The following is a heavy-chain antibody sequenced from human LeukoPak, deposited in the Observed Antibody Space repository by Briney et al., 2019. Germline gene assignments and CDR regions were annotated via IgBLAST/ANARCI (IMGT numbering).Heavy chain of an antibody. J-gene: IGHJ3*02. CDR1: GFTFSSYG. CDR3: ARGETLYCSSTSCYVAGHDAFDI. V-gene: IGHV3-30*19. Sequence: PGRSLRLSCAASGFTFSSYGMHWVRQAPGKGLEWVAVISYDGSNKYYADSVKGRFTISRDNSKNTLYLQMNSLRAEDTAVYYCARGETLYCSSTSCYVAGHDAFDIWGQGTMVTVSS. D-gene: IGHD2-2*01. CDR2: ISYDGSNK.